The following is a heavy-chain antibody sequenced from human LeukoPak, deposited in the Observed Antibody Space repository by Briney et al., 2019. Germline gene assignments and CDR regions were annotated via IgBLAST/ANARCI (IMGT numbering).Heavy chain of an antibody. D-gene: IGHD1-1*01. J-gene: IGHJ4*02. Sequence: GTSLRLSCAAFGFTFRNYGMHWVRQAPGKGLEWVAVIWYDGSNQYYVDSVKGRFTISRDNSKNTVFLQMDSLRAEDTAQYYCSRERGDREFDYWGQGTLVTVSS. V-gene: IGHV3-33*01. CDR1: GFTFRNYG. CDR3: SRERGDREFDY. CDR2: IWYDGSNQ.